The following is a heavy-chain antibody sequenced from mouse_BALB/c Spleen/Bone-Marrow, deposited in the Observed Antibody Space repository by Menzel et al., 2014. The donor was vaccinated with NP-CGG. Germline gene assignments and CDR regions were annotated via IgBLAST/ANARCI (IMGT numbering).Heavy chain of an antibody. CDR2: INPSTGYT. V-gene: IGHV1-7*01. D-gene: IGHD2-4*01. CDR1: GYTFTSYW. J-gene: IGHJ3*01. Sequence: VQLQQSGAELAKPGASVKMSCKASGYTFTSYWMHWVKQRPGQGLEWIGYINPSTGYTEYNQKFKDKATLTADKSSSTAYMQLSSLTSEDPAVYYCARATGLRRGFAYWGQGTLVTVSA. CDR3: ARATGLRRGFAY.